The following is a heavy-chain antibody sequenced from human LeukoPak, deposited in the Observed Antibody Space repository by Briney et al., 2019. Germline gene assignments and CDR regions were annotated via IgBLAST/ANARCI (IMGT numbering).Heavy chain of an antibody. CDR3: ARDPEPYYDSSGYWNY. D-gene: IGHD3-22*01. CDR1: GFTFSTYG. J-gene: IGHJ4*02. V-gene: IGHV3-30*02. CDR2: IRYDGSNK. Sequence: GGSLRLSCAASGFTFSTYGMHWVRQAPGKGLEWVAFIRYDGSNKYYADSVKGRFTISRDNAKNSLYLQMNSLRAEDTAVYYCARDPEPYYDSSGYWNYWGQGTLVTVSS.